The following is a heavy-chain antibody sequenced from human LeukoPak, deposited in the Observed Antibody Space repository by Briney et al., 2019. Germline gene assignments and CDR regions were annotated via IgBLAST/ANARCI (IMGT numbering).Heavy chain of an antibody. J-gene: IGHJ3*02. D-gene: IGHD2-15*01. CDR3: AKGLPSCGLSSCYSGDAFDI. CDR2: ISGSGGST. Sequence: GGSLRLSCAASGFTFSSYAMSRVRQAPGKGLEWVSAISGSGGSTYYADSVKGGFTISRENSKKTVYMQMNSLRAEDTAVYYCAKGLPSCGLSSCYSGDAFDIWGQGTMVTVSS. CDR1: GFTFSSYA. V-gene: IGHV3-23*01.